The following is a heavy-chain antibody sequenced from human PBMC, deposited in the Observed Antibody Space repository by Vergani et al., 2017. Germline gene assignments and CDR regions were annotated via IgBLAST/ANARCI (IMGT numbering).Heavy chain of an antibody. D-gene: IGHD3-10*01. Sequence: QLQLQESGPGLVKPSETLSLTCTVSGGSISSSSYYWGWIRQPPGKGLEWIGSIYYSGSTYYNPSLKSRVTISVDTSKNQFSLKLSSVTAADTAVYYCARGVRYYGSGSYPRPIYYMDVWGKGTTVTVSS. CDR1: GGSISSSSYY. J-gene: IGHJ6*03. CDR2: IYYSGST. CDR3: ARGVRYYGSGSYPRPIYYMDV. V-gene: IGHV4-39*01.